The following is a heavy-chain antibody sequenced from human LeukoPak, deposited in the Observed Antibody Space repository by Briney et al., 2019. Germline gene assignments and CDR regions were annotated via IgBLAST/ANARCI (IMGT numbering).Heavy chain of an antibody. CDR3: AREIGYSGYDPGVVY. V-gene: IGHV4-39*07. CDR2: IYYSGST. J-gene: IGHJ4*02. CDR1: GGSISSSSYY. Sequence: SETLSLTCTVSGGSISSSSYYWGWIRQPPGKGLEWTGSIYYSGSTYYNPSLKSRVTISVDTSKNQFSLKLSSVTAADTAVYYCAREIGYSGYDPGVVYWGQGTLVTVSS. D-gene: IGHD5-12*01.